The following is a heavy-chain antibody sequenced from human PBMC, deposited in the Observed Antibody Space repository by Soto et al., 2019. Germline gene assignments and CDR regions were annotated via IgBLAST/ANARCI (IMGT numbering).Heavy chain of an antibody. V-gene: IGHV4-31*01. CDR1: XXXXXXXXXX. Sequence: QVQLQESGPGLVKPSQTLSLTCTXXXXXXXXXXXXXXXXRQHPGKGLEWIGYIYYSGSTYYNPXLXXXXXXXXXXXXXXXXXXXXXXXXXXTAVYXXARVPDSWGQGTLVTVSS. D-gene: IGHD2-2*01. CDR2: IYYSGST. CDR3: ARVPDS. J-gene: IGHJ4*02.